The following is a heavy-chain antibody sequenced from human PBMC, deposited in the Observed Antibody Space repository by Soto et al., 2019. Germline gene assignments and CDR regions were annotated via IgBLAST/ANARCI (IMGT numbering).Heavy chain of an antibody. D-gene: IGHD1-1*01. J-gene: IGHJ3*02. CDR2: IIPIFGTV. CDR1: GGTFGSNA. CDR3: AREGYTVGPGEVRGAFDI. Sequence: QVQLVQSGAEVRRPGSSVKVSCKASGGTFGSNAISWVRQAPGQGLEWMGNIIPIFGTVNNGKKFQGRVTITAAESTNTAYMEVSSLRSEGTAVYYCAREGYTVGPGEVRGAFDIWGQGTMVTVSS. V-gene: IGHV1-69*15.